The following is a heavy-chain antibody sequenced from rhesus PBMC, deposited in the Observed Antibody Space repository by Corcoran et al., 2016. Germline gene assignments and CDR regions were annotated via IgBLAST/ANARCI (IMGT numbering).Heavy chain of an antibody. CDR3: ARGVVVSATLSFDY. V-gene: IGHV4-106*01. J-gene: IGHJ4*01. D-gene: IGHD2-39*02. CDR1: GGSISDSYY. CDR2: IYGSGGST. Sequence: QVQLQESGPGLVKPSETLSLTCAVPGGSISDSYYWSWIRQPPGKGLEWIGYIYGSGGSTYYDPPLRSRVTISTDTSKHQFSLKLSSVTAADTAVYYCARGVVVSATLSFDYWGQGVLVTVSS.